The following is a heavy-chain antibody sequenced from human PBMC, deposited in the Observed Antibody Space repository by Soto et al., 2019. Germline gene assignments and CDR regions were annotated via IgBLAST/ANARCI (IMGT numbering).Heavy chain of an antibody. J-gene: IGHJ4*02. V-gene: IGHV3-11*01. CDR1: GFTFSDYY. D-gene: IGHD6-6*01. CDR3: ARDHVVVPY. CDR2: ISSSGSTK. Sequence: PGWSLRLSCAASGFTFSDYYMSWIRQAPGKGLEWVSYISSSGSTKYYADSLTGRFTISRDNAKNSLYLQMNSLRAEDTAVYFCARDHVVVPYWGQGTMVTVSS.